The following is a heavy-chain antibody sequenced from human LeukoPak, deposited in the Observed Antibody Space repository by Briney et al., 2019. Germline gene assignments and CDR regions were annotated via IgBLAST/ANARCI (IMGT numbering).Heavy chain of an antibody. CDR2: IYYSGST. CDR1: GVSISSYY. CDR3: ARHGDYYDSSGYYYVLNAFDI. D-gene: IGHD3-22*01. Sequence: SETLSLTCTVSGVSISSYYWSWIRQPPGKGLEWIGYIYYSGSTNYNPSLKSRVTIPVDTSKNQFSLKLSSVTAADTAVYYCARHGDYYDSSGYYYVLNAFDIWGQGTMVTVSS. J-gene: IGHJ3*02. V-gene: IGHV4-59*08.